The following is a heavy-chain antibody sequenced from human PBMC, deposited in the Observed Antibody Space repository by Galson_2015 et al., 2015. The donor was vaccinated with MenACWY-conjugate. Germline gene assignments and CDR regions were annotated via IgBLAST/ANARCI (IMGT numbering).Heavy chain of an antibody. CDR1: GFTFSSYS. CDR2: ISSSSSYI. J-gene: IGHJ4*02. V-gene: IGHV3-21*01. CDR3: ARAHPVAAAGRGVTVFDY. Sequence: SLRLSCAASGFTFSSYSMNWVRQAPGKGLEWVSSISSSSSYIYYADSVKGRFTISRDNAKNSLYLQMNSLRAEDTAVYYCARAHPVAAAGRGVTVFDYWGQGTLVTVSS. D-gene: IGHD6-13*01.